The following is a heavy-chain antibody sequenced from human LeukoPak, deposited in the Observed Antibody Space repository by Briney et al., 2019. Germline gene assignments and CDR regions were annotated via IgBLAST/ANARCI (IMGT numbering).Heavy chain of an antibody. CDR3: AREYCSRTSCSVDY. J-gene: IGHJ4*02. Sequence: GGSLRLSCAASGFTVSSNYMSWVRHAPGKGLEWVSVIYSGGSTYYADSVKGRFTISRDNSKNTLYLQMNSLRAEDTAVYYCAREYCSRTSCSVDYWGQGTLVTVSS. V-gene: IGHV3-66*02. D-gene: IGHD2-2*01. CDR2: IYSGGST. CDR1: GFTVSSNY.